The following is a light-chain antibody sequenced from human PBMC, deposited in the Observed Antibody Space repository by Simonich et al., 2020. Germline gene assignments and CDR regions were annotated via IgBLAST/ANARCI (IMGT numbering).Light chain of an antibody. Sequence: TINCKSSQSVLYSSNNKNYLAWYQQKPGQPPKLLIYWASTRESGVPDRVSGSGSGTDFTLTISSLQAEDVAVYYCQQYYSTPLTFGGGTKVEIK. J-gene: IGKJ4*01. CDR2: WAS. CDR1: QSVLYSSNNKNY. V-gene: IGKV4-1*01. CDR3: QQYYSTPLT.